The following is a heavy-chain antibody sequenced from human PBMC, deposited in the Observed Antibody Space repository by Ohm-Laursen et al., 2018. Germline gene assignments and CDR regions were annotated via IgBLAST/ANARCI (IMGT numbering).Heavy chain of an antibody. CDR2: ISGSGGST. CDR3: AKDEAGIAVAGPFDY. D-gene: IGHD6-19*01. V-gene: IGHV3-23*01. J-gene: IGHJ4*02. CDR1: GFTFSNIG. Sequence: SLRLSCAASGFTFSNIGMSWVRQAPGKGLEWVSAISGSGGSTYYADSVKGRFTISRDNSKNTLYLQMNSLRAEDTAVYYCAKDEAGIAVAGPFDYWGQGTLVTVSS.